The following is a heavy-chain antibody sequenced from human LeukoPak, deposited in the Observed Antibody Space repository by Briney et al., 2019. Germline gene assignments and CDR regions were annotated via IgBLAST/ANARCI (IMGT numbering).Heavy chain of an antibody. J-gene: IGHJ4*02. CDR2: ISYDGSNK. Sequence: GRSLRLSCAASGFTFSSYGMHWVRQAPGKGLEWVAVISYDGSNKCYADSVKGRFTISRDNSKNTLYLQMNSLRAEDTAVYYCAKAYDILTGQFDYWGQGTLVTVSS. CDR1: GFTFSSYG. D-gene: IGHD3-9*01. V-gene: IGHV3-30*18. CDR3: AKAYDILTGQFDY.